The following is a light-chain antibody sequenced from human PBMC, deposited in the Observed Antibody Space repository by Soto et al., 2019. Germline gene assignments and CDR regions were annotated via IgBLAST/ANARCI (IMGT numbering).Light chain of an antibody. CDR2: GAS. J-gene: IGKJ2*01. CDR3: QQYGSSPPRYT. V-gene: IGKV3-20*01. CDR1: PSVRSSY. Sequence: EIVFAQFPGHLSLSPGEKATLSCRGSPSVRSSYLAWYQQKPGQAPRLLIDGASSRATGIPDRFSGSASGTDFTLTISRLEPEDFAVYYCQQYGSSPPRYTFGQGTKVDIK.